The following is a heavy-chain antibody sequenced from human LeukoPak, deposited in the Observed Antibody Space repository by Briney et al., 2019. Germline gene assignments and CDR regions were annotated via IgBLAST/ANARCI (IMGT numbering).Heavy chain of an antibody. D-gene: IGHD3-16*02. CDR3: ARGVTTRGYDYVWGSYRLIERANDY. J-gene: IGHJ4*02. CDR1: GGSFSGYY. V-gene: IGHV4-34*01. Sequence: SETLSLTCAVYGGSFSGYYWSWIRQPPGKGLEWIGEINHSGSTNYNPSLKSRVTISVDTSKNQFSLKLSSVTAADTAVYYCARGVTTRGYDYVWGSYRLIERANDYWGQGTLATVSS. CDR2: INHSGST.